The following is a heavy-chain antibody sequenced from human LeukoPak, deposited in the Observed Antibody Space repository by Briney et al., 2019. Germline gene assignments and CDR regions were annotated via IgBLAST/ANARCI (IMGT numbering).Heavy chain of an antibody. CDR3: ARAAPLHVLRFLEWSDY. J-gene: IGHJ4*02. Sequence: GSLRLSCAGSGFPFSSYSMNWVRQAPGKGLEWVSSITSSSSYIYYAASVTGRFTISRDNAKSSLYLQMNSLRAEDTAVYYCARAAPLHVLRFLEWSDYWGQGTLVTVSS. V-gene: IGHV3-21*01. CDR2: ITSSSSYI. CDR1: GFPFSSYS. D-gene: IGHD3-3*01.